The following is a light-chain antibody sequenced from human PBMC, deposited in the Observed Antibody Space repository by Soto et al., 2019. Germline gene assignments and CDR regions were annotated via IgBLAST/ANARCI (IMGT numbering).Light chain of an antibody. Sequence: DIVMTQSPDSLAVSLGERANIYCKSSQSVLYSSNNRNYLTWYQQKPGQPPELLIYSASTRESGVPDRFSGSGSGTDFTLTISSLQPDDVAVYYCQQYYSSPYTFGQGTKLEIK. CDR2: SAS. CDR3: QQYYSSPYT. J-gene: IGKJ2*01. CDR1: QSVLYSSNNRNY. V-gene: IGKV4-1*01.